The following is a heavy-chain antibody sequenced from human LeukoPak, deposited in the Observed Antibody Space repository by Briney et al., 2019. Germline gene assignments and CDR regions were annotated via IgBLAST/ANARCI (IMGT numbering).Heavy chain of an antibody. Sequence: ASVKVSCKASGYTFTGYYMHWVRQAPGQGLEWMGWINPNSGGTNYAQKFQGRVTMTRDTSISTAYMELSRLRSEDTAVYYCARTREAYSSGWYGFDYWGQGTLVTVSS. CDR2: INPNSGGT. D-gene: IGHD6-19*01. CDR3: ARTREAYSSGWYGFDY. CDR1: GYTFTGYY. J-gene: IGHJ4*02. V-gene: IGHV1-2*02.